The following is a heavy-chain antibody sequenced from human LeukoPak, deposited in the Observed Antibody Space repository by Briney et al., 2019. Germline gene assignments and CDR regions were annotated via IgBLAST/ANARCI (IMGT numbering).Heavy chain of an antibody. CDR2: FYIGGGT. V-gene: IGHV3-53*01. CDR1: GFSVSTRD. CDR3: ARCGVTHGLDV. Sequence: GGSLRLSCAASGFSVSTRDMNWVRQAPGKGLEWVSVFYIGGGTYHAGSVEGRFTISTDNSKNTVYLQMNSLRAEDTAVYYCARCGVTHGLDVWGQGTTVTVSS. J-gene: IGHJ6*02. D-gene: IGHD3-10*01.